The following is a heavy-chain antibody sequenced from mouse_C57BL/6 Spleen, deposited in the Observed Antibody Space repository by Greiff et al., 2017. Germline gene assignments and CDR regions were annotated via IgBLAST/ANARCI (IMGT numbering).Heavy chain of an antibody. CDR1: GYTFTDYE. CDR2: IDPETGGT. V-gene: IGHV1-15*01. J-gene: IGHJ2*01. CDR3: TRPAEGY. Sequence: QVQLKQSGAELVRPGASVTLSCKASGYTFTDYEMHWVKQTPVHGLEWIGAIDPETGGTAYNQKFKGKAILTADKSSSTAYMELRSLTSEDSAVYYCTRPAEGYWGQGTTLTVSS.